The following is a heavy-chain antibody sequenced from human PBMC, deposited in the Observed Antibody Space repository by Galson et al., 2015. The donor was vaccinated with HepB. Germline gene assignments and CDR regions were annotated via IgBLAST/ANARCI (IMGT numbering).Heavy chain of an antibody. Sequence: QSGAEVKKPGESLKISCKGSGYSFTSYWIGWVRQMPGKGLEWMGIIYPGDSDTRYSPSFQGQVTISADKSISTAYLQWSSLKASDTAMYYCARGAAVAGRVASLDYWGQGTLVTVSS. CDR2: IYPGDSDT. CDR3: ARGAAVAGRVASLDY. D-gene: IGHD6-19*01. CDR1: GYSFTSYW. J-gene: IGHJ4*02. V-gene: IGHV5-51*03.